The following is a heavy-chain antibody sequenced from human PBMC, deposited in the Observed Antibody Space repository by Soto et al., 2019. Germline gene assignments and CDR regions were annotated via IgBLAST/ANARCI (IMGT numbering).Heavy chain of an antibody. CDR1: GYTFTSYG. V-gene: IGHV1-18*01. CDR3: ARGSRYCISTSCYYYGMDV. J-gene: IGHJ6*02. Sequence: QVQLVQSGAEVKKPGASVKVSCKASGYTFTSYGISWVRQAPGQGLEWMGWISAYNGNTNYAQKLQGRVTMTTDTATSTAYMELRSLRSDDTAVYYCARGSRYCISTSCYYYGMDVWGQGTTVTVSS. CDR2: ISAYNGNT. D-gene: IGHD2-2*01.